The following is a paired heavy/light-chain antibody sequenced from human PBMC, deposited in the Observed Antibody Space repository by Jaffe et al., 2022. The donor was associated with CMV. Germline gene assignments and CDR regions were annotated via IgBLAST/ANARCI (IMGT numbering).Light chain of an antibody. J-gene: IGKJ4*01. CDR2: AAT. CDR1: QTIGYY. CDR3: QQYHDTILT. Sequence: DIQMTQSPSSLSASVGDRVTITCRASQTIGYYLAWYQQKSGQAPKLLVSAATVLESGVPSRFSGDGSGTDYTLTIRNLQPEDFATYFCQQYHDTILTFGGGTKVE. V-gene: IGKV1-NL1*01.
Heavy chain of an antibody. Sequence: ESGPGLVKPSGTLSLTCDVSGASVTDKKWWTWVRQAPGQGLQWIGQVYYTGATNYNPSLRSRVTMSLDRSTNQVFLNVASLTAADTAVYFCARIYPAWRDDSAPHPLTNRYLDVWGKGTPVTVSS. D-gene: IGHD3-22*01. CDR2: VYYTGAT. V-gene: IGHV4-4*02. CDR3: ARIYPAWRDDSAPHPLTNRYLDV. J-gene: IGHJ6*03. CDR1: GASVTDKKW.